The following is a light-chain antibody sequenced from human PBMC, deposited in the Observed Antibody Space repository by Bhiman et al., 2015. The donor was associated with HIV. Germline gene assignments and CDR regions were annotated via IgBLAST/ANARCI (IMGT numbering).Light chain of an antibody. CDR1: TSNIGTNY. V-gene: IGLV1-51*01. CDR3: ATWDSSLSAGGV. J-gene: IGLJ1*01. Sequence: SVLTQPPSVSAAPGQQVTISCSGTTSNIGTNYVSWYQQMPPTAPKLLIYDNRKRPSDIPDRFSGSKSGTSATLAITGLQTGDEADYYCATWDSSLSAGGVFGTGTKVTVL. CDR2: DNR.